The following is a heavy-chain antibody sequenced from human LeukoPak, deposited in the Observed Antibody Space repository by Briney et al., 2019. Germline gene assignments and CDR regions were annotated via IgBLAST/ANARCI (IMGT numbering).Heavy chain of an antibody. J-gene: IGHJ4*02. CDR2: ISSSSSYI. CDR3: ARGPGSGWYSSYFDY. Sequence: PGGSLRLSCAASGFTFSSYSMNWVRQAPGKGLEWVSSISSSSSYIYYADSVKGRFTISRDNAKNSLYLQMNSLRAEDTAVYYCARGPGSGWYSSYFDYWGQGTLVTVSS. V-gene: IGHV3-21*01. CDR1: GFTFSSYS. D-gene: IGHD6-19*01.